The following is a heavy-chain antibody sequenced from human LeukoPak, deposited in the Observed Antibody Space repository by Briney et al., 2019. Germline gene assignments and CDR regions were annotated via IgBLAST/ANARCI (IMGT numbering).Heavy chain of an antibody. J-gene: IGHJ4*02. CDR2: ITLSGTSI. Sequence: GGSLRLSCAASGFTFSSYNMNWVRQAPGKGLEWVSYITLSGTSIYSADSVKGRFTISRDNAKNSLYLQMNTLRAEDTAVYYCASESPSSSSRTLDYWGQGTLVTVSS. D-gene: IGHD2-2*01. CDR3: ASESPSSSSRTLDY. V-gene: IGHV3-48*01. CDR1: GFTFSSYN.